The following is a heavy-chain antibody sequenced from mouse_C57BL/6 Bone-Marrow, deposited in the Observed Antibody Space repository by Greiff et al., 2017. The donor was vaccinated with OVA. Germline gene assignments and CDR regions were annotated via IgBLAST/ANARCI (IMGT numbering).Heavy chain of an antibody. CDR3: ARGYDYERLYYFDY. D-gene: IGHD2-4*01. V-gene: IGHV1-69*01. Sequence: VQLQQPGAELVMPGASVKLSCKASGYTFTSYWMHWVKQRPGQGLEWIGEIDPSDSYTNYNQKFKGKSTLTVDKSSSTAYMQLSSLTSEDSAVYYCARGYDYERLYYFDYWGQGTTLTVSS. J-gene: IGHJ2*01. CDR1: GYTFTSYW. CDR2: IDPSDSYT.